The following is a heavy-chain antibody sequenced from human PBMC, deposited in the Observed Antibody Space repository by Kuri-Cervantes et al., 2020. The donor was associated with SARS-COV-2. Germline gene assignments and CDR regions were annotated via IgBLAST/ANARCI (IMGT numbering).Heavy chain of an antibody. CDR2: IIPIFGTA. Sequence: SVKVSCKASGYTFTSYGISWVRQAPGQGLGWMGRIIPIFGTANYAQKFQGRVTITADKSTSTAYMELSSLRPEDTAVYYCARGGSSYSSSWFDYYFDYWGQGTLVTVSS. D-gene: IGHD6-13*01. CDR1: GYTFTSYG. CDR3: ARGGSSYSSSWFDYYFDY. V-gene: IGHV1-69*06. J-gene: IGHJ4*02.